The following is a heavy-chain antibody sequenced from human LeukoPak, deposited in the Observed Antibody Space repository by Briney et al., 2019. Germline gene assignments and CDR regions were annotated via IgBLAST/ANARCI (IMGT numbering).Heavy chain of an antibody. D-gene: IGHD2/OR15-2a*01. CDR2: ISGRP. CDR1: GFTFSNYA. CDR3: AKALDYWYFDY. V-gene: IGHV3-23*01. J-gene: IGHJ4*02. Sequence: GGSLRHSCAASGFTFSNYAMSWVRQAPGKGLEWVSAISGRPSYADSVKGRFTISRDNSKNTLYLQVNSLRAEDTAVYYCAKALDYWYFDYWGQGTLVTVSS.